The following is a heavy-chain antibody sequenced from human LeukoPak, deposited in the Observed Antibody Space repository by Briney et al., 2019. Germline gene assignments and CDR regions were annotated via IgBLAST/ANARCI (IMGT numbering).Heavy chain of an antibody. D-gene: IGHD3-22*01. J-gene: IGHJ4*02. CDR3: AGGVPYMYYYDSSGYYFDY. CDR1: GFTFSSYW. V-gene: IGHV3-7*01. CDR2: IKQDGSEK. Sequence: GGSLRLSCAASGFTFSSYWMSWVRQAPGKGLEWVANIKQDGSEKYYVDSVKGRFTISRDNAKNSLYLQMNSLRAEDTAVYYCAGGVPYMYYYDSSGYYFDYWGQGTLVTVSS.